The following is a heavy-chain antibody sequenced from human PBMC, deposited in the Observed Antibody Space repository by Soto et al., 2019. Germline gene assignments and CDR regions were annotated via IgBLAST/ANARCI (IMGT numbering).Heavy chain of an antibody. Sequence: GGSQRLSGAASGVTVSSYAMSWVRQDPGKGLEWVSAISGSGGSTYYADSVKGRFTISRDNSKNTLYLQMNSLRAEDTAVYYCAKDIMITFGGVPYFDYWGQGTLVTVSS. J-gene: IGHJ4*02. D-gene: IGHD3-16*01. CDR3: AKDIMITFGGVPYFDY. V-gene: IGHV3-23*01. CDR1: GVTVSSYA. CDR2: ISGSGGST.